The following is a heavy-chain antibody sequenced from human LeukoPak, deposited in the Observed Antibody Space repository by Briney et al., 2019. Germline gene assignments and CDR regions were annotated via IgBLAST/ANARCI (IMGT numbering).Heavy chain of an antibody. J-gene: IGHJ4*02. Sequence: GGSLRLSCAASGFTFNNYNMNWVRQAPGKALEWVSSITSSGAYIFYADSVKGRFTISRDNAKNSLYLQMNSLGPEDTAVYYCARASRIAFDYWGQGTLVTVSS. CDR2: ITSSGAYI. CDR1: GFTFNNYN. D-gene: IGHD6-13*01. V-gene: IGHV3-21*01. CDR3: ARASRIAFDY.